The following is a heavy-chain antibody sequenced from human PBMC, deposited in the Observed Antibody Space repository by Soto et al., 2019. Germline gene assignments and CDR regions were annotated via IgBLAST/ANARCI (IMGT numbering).Heavy chain of an antibody. J-gene: IGHJ4*02. CDR1: GFTFSSYG. CDR2: ISYDGSNK. CDR3: AKDLGGDYGDYYFDY. V-gene: IGHV3-30*18. Sequence: QVQLVESGGGVVQPGRSLRLSCAASGFTFSSYGMHWVRQAPGKGLEWVAVISYDGSNKYYADSVKGRFTITRDNSMNTLYLQMNSLRAEDTAVYYCAKDLGGDYGDYYFDYWGQGTLVTVSS. D-gene: IGHD4-17*01.